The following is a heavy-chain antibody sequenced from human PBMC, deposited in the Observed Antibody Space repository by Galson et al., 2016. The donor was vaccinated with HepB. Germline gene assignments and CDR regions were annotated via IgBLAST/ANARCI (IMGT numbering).Heavy chain of an antibody. V-gene: IGHV3-30-3*01. CDR3: ARDRRGGSYTLDY. Sequence: SLRLSCAASGFIFNSHAMNWVRQAPGKGLEWVAVISYDGSNEYYADSVKGRFTISRDNSKNTLYLHMNSLRAEDTAVYYCARDRRGGSYTLDYWGQGTLVTVSS. J-gene: IGHJ4*02. CDR2: ISYDGSNE. D-gene: IGHD1-26*01. CDR1: GFIFNSHA.